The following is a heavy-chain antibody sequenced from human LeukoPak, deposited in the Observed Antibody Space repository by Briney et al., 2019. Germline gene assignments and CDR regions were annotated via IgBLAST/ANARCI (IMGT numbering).Heavy chain of an antibody. CDR1: GGSITKNGYY. J-gene: IGHJ3*02. V-gene: IGHV4-39*07. CDR2: IYHSGST. CDR3: ARVPRQWLVRGAFDI. D-gene: IGHD6-19*01. Sequence: SETLSLTCSVSGGSITKNGYYWGWIRQSPETGLEWIGSIYHSGSTYYNPSLKSRVTISVDTSKNQFSLKLSSVTAADTAVYYCARVPRQWLVRGAFDIWGQGTMVTVSS.